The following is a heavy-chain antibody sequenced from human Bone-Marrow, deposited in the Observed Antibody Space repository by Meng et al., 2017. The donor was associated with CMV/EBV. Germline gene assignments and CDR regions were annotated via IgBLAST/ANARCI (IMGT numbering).Heavy chain of an antibody. CDR2: ISSSSSYI. CDR3: ARADYYDTSGYHYLDY. J-gene: IGHJ4*02. V-gene: IGHV3-21*01. D-gene: IGHD3-22*01. CDR1: GFTFSSYS. Sequence: GESLKISCADSGFTFSSYSMNWVRQAPGKGLEWVSSISSSSSYIYYADSVKGRFTISRDNAKNSLYLQMNSLRAEDTAVYYCARADYYDTSGYHYLDYWGQGTLVTVSS.